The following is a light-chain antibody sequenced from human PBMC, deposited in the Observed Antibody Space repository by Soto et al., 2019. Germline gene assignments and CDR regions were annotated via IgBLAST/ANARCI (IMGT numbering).Light chain of an antibody. V-gene: IGLV3-21*02. CDR3: QVWDGRSDHFV. CDR2: EDN. J-gene: IGLJ1*01. CDR1: NIGDQS. Sequence: SDELTQPPAVSVASGQTARITCGANNIGDQSVHWYQLKPGQAPVLVVYEDNDRPSGIPERFSGSNSGNTATLTINRVEAGDEADYYCQVWDGRSDHFVFGTGTKVTVL.